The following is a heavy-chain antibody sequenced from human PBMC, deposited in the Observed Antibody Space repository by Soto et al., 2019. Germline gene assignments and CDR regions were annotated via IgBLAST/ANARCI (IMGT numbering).Heavy chain of an antibody. CDR1: GYSFTSYW. Sequence: ASVKVSCTASGYSFTSYWISWVRQMPGKGLEWMGRIDPSDSYTNYSPSFQGHVTISADKSISTAYLQWSSLKASDTAMYYCARPKGSYYYYGMDVWGQGTTVTVS. CDR3: ARPKGSYYYYGMDV. V-gene: IGHV5-10-1*01. CDR2: IDPSDSYT. J-gene: IGHJ6*02. D-gene: IGHD2-15*01.